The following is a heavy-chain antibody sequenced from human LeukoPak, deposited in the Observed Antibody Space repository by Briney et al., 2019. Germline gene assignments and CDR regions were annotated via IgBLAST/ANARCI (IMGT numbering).Heavy chain of an antibody. V-gene: IGHV3-30*01. CDR2: ISYDGSNK. CDR3: ASTVTTSFGWFDP. Sequence: PGGSLRLSCAASGFTFSSYAMHWVRQAPGKGLEWVAVISYDGSNKYYADSVKGRFTISRDNSKNTLYLQMNSLRAEDTAVYYCASTVTTSFGWFDPWGQGTLVTVSS. D-gene: IGHD4-11*01. CDR1: GFTFSSYA. J-gene: IGHJ5*02.